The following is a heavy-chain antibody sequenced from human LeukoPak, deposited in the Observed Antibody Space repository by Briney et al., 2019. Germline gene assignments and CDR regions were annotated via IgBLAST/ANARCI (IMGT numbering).Heavy chain of an antibody. D-gene: IGHD3-10*01. J-gene: IGHJ4*02. CDR3: ARGDSGGSGSYYSDY. CDR2: INHSEST. V-gene: IGHV4-34*01. CDR1: GGSFSGYY. Sequence: SETLSLTCAVYGGSFSGYYWSWIRQPPGKGLEWIGEINHSESTNYNPSLKSRVTISVDTSKNQFSLKLSSVTAADTAVYYRARGDSGGSGSYYSDYWGQGTLVTVSS.